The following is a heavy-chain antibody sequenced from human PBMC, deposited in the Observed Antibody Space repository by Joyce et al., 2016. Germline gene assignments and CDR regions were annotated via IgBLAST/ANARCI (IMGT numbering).Heavy chain of an antibody. V-gene: IGHV2-70*04. J-gene: IGHJ4*02. CDR3: TRESPHPGGSYYFDY. D-gene: IGHD4-23*01. CDR1: GFSLNTGGIR. CDR2: IDWDDDK. Sequence: QVTLKESGPALVKPTQTLTLTCSFSGFSLNTGGIRVSWLRQSPGKALEWLARIDWDDDKFYTTSLKTRLSISKDSSKNQMVLTMSSEDTADTGNYYCTRESPHPGGSYYFDYWGQGTLVVVSS.